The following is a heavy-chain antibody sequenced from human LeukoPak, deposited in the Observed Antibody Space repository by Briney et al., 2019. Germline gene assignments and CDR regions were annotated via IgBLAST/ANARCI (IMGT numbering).Heavy chain of an antibody. CDR2: IKQDGSEK. CDR1: GFTFSSYW. J-gene: IGHJ4*02. CDR3: ARGSYYFDN. V-gene: IGHV3-7*01. Sequence: SGGSLRLSCAASGFTFSSYWMSWVRQAPGKGLEWVANIKQDGSEKYYVDSVKGRFTMSRDNAKNSLYLQMSSLRGEDTAVYYCARGSYYFDNWGQGTLVTVSS. D-gene: IGHD6-6*01.